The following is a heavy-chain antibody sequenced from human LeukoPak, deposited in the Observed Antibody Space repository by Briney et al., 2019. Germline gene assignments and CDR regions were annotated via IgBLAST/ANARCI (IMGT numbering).Heavy chain of an antibody. CDR3: AKDNIWFGPGEGGYFDY. V-gene: IGHV3-9*01. J-gene: IGHJ4*02. CDR1: GFTFDDYA. D-gene: IGHD3-10*01. Sequence: GGSLRLSCAASGFTFDDYAMHWVRQAPGKGLEWVSGISWNSGSIGYADSVKGRFTISRDNAKNSLYLQMNSLRAEDTALYYCAKDNIWFGPGEGGYFDYWGQGTLVTVSS. CDR2: ISWNSGSI.